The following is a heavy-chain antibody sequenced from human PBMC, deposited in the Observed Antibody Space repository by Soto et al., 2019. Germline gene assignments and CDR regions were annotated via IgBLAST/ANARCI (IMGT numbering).Heavy chain of an antibody. D-gene: IGHD3-3*01. J-gene: IGHJ5*02. Sequence: GVSMRLSAAAAELSLSTYSMHIGRETHGKGQEWVAVISYDGSNKYYADSVKGRFTISRDNPKNTLYLQMNSLRAEDTAVYYCAGDWDDFWSGYSISGWFDPWGQGTLVTVSS. CDR1: ELSLSTYS. CDR2: ISYDGSNK. CDR3: AGDWDDFWSGYSISGWFDP. V-gene: IGHV3-30-3*01.